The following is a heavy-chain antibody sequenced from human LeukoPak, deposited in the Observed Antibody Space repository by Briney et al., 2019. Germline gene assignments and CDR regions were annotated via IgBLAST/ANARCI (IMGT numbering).Heavy chain of an antibody. CDR2: IRYDGSNK. V-gene: IGHV3-33*01. CDR1: GFTFSSYG. Sequence: GGSLRLSCAASGFTFSSYGMQWVRQAPGKGLEWVAVIRYDGSNKYYADYVKGRFTISRDNSKNTLYLQMNSLRAEDTAVYYCARDEGSEIDYWGQGTLVTVSS. J-gene: IGHJ4*02. CDR3: ARDEGSEIDY. D-gene: IGHD2-15*01.